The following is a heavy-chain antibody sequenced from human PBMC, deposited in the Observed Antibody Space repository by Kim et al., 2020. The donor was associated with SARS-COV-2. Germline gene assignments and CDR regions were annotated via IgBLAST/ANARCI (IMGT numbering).Heavy chain of an antibody. Sequence: GGSLRLSCAASGFTFTDYYMTWVRQAPGKGLEWVANIRQDGTEKNYVGSVKGRFTISRDNAQDSVYLQMNSLRAEDTAVYYCVRGGAAGSDYWGQGGLVT. V-gene: IGHV3-7*03. D-gene: IGHD6-13*01. CDR1: GFTFTDYY. J-gene: IGHJ4*02. CDR3: VRGGAAGSDY. CDR2: IRQDGTEK.